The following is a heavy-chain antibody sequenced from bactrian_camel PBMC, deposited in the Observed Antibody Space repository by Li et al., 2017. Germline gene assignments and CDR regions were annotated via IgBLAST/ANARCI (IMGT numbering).Heavy chain of an antibody. Sequence: HVQLVESGGGSVQVGGSLRLSCVASGDTIGRYCMGWFRQAPGKKREAIAITDSDDRDGVSYALSVKGRFTFSKDNAENIFYLQMNSLKPDDTAMYYCAAGAHAIGYGCVVDSWTPPPNFGYWGQGTQVTVS. J-gene: IGHJ6*01. CDR2: TDSDDRDGV. V-gene: IGHV3S26*01. CDR3: AAGAHAIGYGCVVDSWTPPPNFGY. CDR1: GDTIGRYC. D-gene: IGHD1*01.